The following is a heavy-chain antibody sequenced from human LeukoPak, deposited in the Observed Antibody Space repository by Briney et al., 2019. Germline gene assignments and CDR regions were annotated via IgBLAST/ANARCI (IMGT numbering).Heavy chain of an antibody. CDR3: ARDLVVVAASY. CDR2: ISGSGGST. CDR1: GFTFSSYA. D-gene: IGHD2-15*01. J-gene: IGHJ4*02. Sequence: GGSLRLSCAASGFTFSSYAMSWVRQAPGKGLEWGSAISGSGGSTYYADSVKGRFTIFRDNSKNTLYLQMNSLRAEDTAVYYCARDLVVVAASYWGQGTLVTVSS. V-gene: IGHV3-23*01.